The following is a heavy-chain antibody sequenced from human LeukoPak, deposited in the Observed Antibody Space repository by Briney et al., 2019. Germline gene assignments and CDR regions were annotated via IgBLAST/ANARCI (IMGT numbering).Heavy chain of an antibody. Sequence: ASVKVSCKASGGTFSSYAISWVRQAPVQGLEWMGGIIPIFATANYAQKFQGRVTITTDESTSTAYMELSRLRSEDTAVYYCAREAYCSSTSCSNWFDPWGQGTLVTVSS. V-gene: IGHV1-69*05. J-gene: IGHJ5*02. CDR2: IIPIFATA. CDR3: AREAYCSSTSCSNWFDP. D-gene: IGHD2-2*01. CDR1: GGTFSSYA.